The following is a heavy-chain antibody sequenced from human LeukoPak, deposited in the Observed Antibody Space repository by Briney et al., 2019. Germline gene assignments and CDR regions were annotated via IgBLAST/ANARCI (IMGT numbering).Heavy chain of an antibody. CDR3: ANTVPRDYGAGSYFDH. V-gene: IGHV4-39*01. CDR2: NYYSGST. Sequence: SETLSLTCTVSGGSTSSGTFYRGWIRHPPGKGLEWLGCNYYSGSTYYNPSLDSRVTISVDTSKNQFSLKLSAVAAADTAVYYCANTVPRDYGAGSYFDHWGQGNLVNVSS. J-gene: IGHJ4*02. CDR1: GGSTSSGTFY. D-gene: IGHD3-10*01.